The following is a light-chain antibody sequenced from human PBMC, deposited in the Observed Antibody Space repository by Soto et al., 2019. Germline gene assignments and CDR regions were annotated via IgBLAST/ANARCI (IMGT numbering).Light chain of an antibody. CDR3: AAWDDSLNAVV. Sequence: QYVLTQPPSASGTPGQRVTISCSGGSSNIGSNTVNWYQQLPGTAPNLLIYSNNQRPSGVPDRFSGSKSGTSASLAISGRQSGDEADYYCAAWDDSLNAVVFGGGTKLTLL. V-gene: IGLV1-44*01. CDR1: SSNIGSNT. J-gene: IGLJ2*01. CDR2: SNN.